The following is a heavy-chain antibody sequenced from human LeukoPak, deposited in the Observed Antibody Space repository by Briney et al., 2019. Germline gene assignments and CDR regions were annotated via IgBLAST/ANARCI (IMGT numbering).Heavy chain of an antibody. CDR2: IYHSGST. Sequence: PSETLSLTCTVSGYSISSGYYWGWIRQPPGKGLEWIGSIYHSGSTNYNPSLKSRVTISVDTSKNQFSLKLSSVTAADTAVYYCATHYDSSGYRYRGWFDPWGQGTLVTVSS. CDR1: GYSISSGYY. D-gene: IGHD3-22*01. V-gene: IGHV4-38-2*02. CDR3: ATHYDSSGYRYRGWFDP. J-gene: IGHJ5*02.